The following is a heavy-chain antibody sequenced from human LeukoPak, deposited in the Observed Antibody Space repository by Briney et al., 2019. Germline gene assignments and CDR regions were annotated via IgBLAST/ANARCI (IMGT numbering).Heavy chain of an antibody. CDR2: ISSSSSTI. V-gene: IGHV3-48*01. CDR3: ARGMEYSSSEHFDY. CDR1: GFTFSSYS. J-gene: IGHJ4*02. Sequence: GGSLRLSCAASGFTFSSYSMNWVRQAPGKGLEWVSYISSSSSTIYYADSVKGRFTISRDNAKNSLYLQMNSLRAEDTAVYYCARGMEYSSSEHFDYWGQGTLVTVSS. D-gene: IGHD6-6*01.